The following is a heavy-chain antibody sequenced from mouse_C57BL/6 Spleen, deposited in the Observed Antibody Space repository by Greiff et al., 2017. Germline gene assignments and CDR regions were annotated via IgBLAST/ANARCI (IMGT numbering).Heavy chain of an antibody. CDR1: GYTFTDYY. V-gene: IGHV1-19*01. CDR2: INPYNGGT. CDR3: ARGLSDYFDY. Sequence: VQLKQSGPVLVKPGASVKMSCKASGYTFTDYYMNWVKQSHGKSLEWIGVINPYNGGTSYNQKFKGKATLTVDKSSSTAYMELNSLTSEDSAVYYCARGLSDYFDYWGQGTTLTVSS. J-gene: IGHJ2*01.